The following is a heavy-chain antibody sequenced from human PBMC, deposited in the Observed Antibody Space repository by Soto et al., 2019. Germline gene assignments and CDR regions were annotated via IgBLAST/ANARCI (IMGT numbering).Heavy chain of an antibody. D-gene: IGHD1-26*01. CDR3: ACHSGYYQQDV. Sequence: PGESLKISCKGSGHSFTNYWIAWVRQKPGTGLEWMGIIYPGDSDATYSPSFQGQVTISADKSISTAYLQWSSLKASDTAMYYCACHSGYYQQDVWGQGTTVTVSS. CDR1: GHSFTNYW. J-gene: IGHJ6*02. CDR2: IYPGDSDA. V-gene: IGHV5-51*01.